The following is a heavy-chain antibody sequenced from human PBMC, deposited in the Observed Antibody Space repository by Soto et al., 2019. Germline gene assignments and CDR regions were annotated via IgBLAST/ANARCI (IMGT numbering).Heavy chain of an antibody. D-gene: IGHD6-13*01. J-gene: IGHJ6*03. Sequence: GGSLRLSCAASGFTFSSYGMHWVRQAPGKGLEWVAVIWYDGSNKYYADSVKGRFTISRGNSKNTLYLQMNSLRAEDTAVYYCARGLAANYYYMDVWGKGTTVTVSS. V-gene: IGHV3-33*01. CDR2: IWYDGSNK. CDR1: GFTFSSYG. CDR3: ARGLAANYYYMDV.